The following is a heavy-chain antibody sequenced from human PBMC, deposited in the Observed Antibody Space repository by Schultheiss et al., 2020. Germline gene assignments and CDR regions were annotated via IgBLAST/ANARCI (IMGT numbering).Heavy chain of an antibody. D-gene: IGHD3-16*01. J-gene: IGHJ6*03. CDR2: ISAYNGNT. Sequence: ASVKVSCKASGYTFTSYGISWVRQAPGQGLEWMGWISAYNGNTNYAQKLQGRVTMTTDTSTSTAYMELRSLRSDDTAVYYCARLGLGIRYYYYYMDVWGKRATVTVSS. CDR3: ARLGLGIRYYYYYMDV. V-gene: IGHV1-18*04. CDR1: GYTFTSYG.